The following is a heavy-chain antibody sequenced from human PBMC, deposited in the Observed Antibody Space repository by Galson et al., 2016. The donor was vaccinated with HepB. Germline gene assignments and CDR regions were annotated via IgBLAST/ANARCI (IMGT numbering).Heavy chain of an antibody. CDR2: IIPIFGTT. CDR1: GGTFSSYV. D-gene: IGHD3-3*01. V-gene: IGHV1-69*01. Sequence: SCKAPGGTFSSYVISWVRQAPGQGLEWMGGIIPIFGTTNYAQKFQGRATITADESTSTAYMELSSLRSEDTAVYYCASCRYYDFWSGYRGSGMDVWGQGPRSPSP. J-gene: IGHJ6*02. CDR3: ASCRYYDFWSGYRGSGMDV.